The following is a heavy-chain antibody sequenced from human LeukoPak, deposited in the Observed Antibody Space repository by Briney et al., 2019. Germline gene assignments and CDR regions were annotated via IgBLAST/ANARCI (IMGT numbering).Heavy chain of an antibody. V-gene: IGHV3-11*01. J-gene: IGHJ6*03. CDR2: ISSSGSTI. CDR3: ARWVSKYYYYMDV. D-gene: IGHD4-23*01. Sequence: GGSLRLSCAASGFTFSDYYMSWIRQAPGKRLEWVSHISSSGSTIYYADSVKGRFTISRDNAKNSLYLQMNSLRAEDTAVYYCARWVSKYYYYMDVWGKGTTVTVSS. CDR1: GFTFSDYY.